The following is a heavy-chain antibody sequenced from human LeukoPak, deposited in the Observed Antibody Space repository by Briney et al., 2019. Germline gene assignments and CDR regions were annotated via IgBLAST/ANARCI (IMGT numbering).Heavy chain of an antibody. D-gene: IGHD5-12*01. Sequence: PGGSLRLSCAASGFTFSSYAMHWVRQAPGKGLEWVAVISYDGSNKYYADSVKGRFTISRDNSKNTLYLQMNSLRAEDTAVYYCARGDVDIVATKWDYWGQGTLVTVSS. CDR2: ISYDGSNK. CDR1: GFTFSSYA. V-gene: IGHV3-30-3*01. J-gene: IGHJ4*02. CDR3: ARGDVDIVATKWDY.